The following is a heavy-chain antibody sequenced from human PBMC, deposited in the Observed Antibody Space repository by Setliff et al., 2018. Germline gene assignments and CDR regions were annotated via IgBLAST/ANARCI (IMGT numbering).Heavy chain of an antibody. V-gene: IGHV4-39*07. CDR2: IYHSGSS. D-gene: IGHD6-19*01. CDR1: GGSISSMSYY. CDR3: ARGDIAVAKMDYYYMDV. Sequence: PSETLSLTCTVSGGSISSMSYYWGWIRQPPGKGLEWIGSIYHSGSSYYNSSLKSRVTISVDTSKNQFSLKLSSVTAADTAVYYCARGDIAVAKMDYYYMDVWGKGTTVTVSS. J-gene: IGHJ6*03.